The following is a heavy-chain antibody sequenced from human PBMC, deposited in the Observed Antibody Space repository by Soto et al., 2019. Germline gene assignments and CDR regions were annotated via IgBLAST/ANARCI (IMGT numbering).Heavy chain of an antibody. CDR1: GFTFSSYS. Sequence: GGSLRLSCAASGFTFSSYSMNWVRQAPGKGLEWVSYIISSSSTTNYAESVKGRFTISRDNSKNTLYLHMNSLRADDTATYYCAKLPSSGFYYFDYWGQGTPVTVSS. CDR3: AKLPSSGFYYFDY. V-gene: IGHV3-48*01. D-gene: IGHD3-22*01. CDR2: IISSSSTT. J-gene: IGHJ4*02.